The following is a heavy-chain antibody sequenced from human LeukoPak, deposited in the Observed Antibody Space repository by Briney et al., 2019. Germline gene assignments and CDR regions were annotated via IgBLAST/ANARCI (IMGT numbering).Heavy chain of an antibody. CDR3: ARVYGTDYLYYFDY. Sequence: PSETLSLTCAVYGGSFSGYYWSWIRQPPGKGLEWIGYIYYSGSTNYNPSLKSRVTISVDTSKNQFSLKLSSVTAADTAVYYCARVYGTDYLYYFDYWGQGTLVTVSS. J-gene: IGHJ4*02. CDR1: GGSFSGYY. CDR2: IYYSGST. D-gene: IGHD2/OR15-2a*01. V-gene: IGHV4-59*01.